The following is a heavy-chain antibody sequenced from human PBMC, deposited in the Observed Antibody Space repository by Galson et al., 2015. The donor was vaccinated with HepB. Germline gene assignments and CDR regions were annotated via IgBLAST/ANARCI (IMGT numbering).Heavy chain of an antibody. Sequence: CAISGDSVSSNSAAWNWIRQSPSRGLEWLGRTYYRSKWYNNYAVSVKSRITINPDTSKNQFSLQLNSVTPEDTAVYYCAGGYSISWFSGLGYWGQGTLVTVSS. J-gene: IGHJ4*02. CDR1: GDSVSSNSAA. V-gene: IGHV6-1*01. D-gene: IGHD2-2*01. CDR3: AGGYSISWFSGLGY. CDR2: TYYRSKWYN.